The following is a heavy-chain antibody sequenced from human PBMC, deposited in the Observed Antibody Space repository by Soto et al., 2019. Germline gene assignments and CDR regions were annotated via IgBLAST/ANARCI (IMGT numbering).Heavy chain of an antibody. CDR1: RGTFSSYA. J-gene: IGHJ3*02. D-gene: IGHD3-22*01. CDR3: ARDRATYYYHGSGQSGLAFDI. V-gene: IGHV1-69*13. CDR2: IIPIFGTA. Sequence: SVKVSCKASRGTFSSYAISWGRQAPGQGLEWMGGIIPIFGTANYAQKFQGRVTITADEYQSTAYMELSSLRSEDTAVYYCARDRATYYYHGSGQSGLAFDIWGQ.